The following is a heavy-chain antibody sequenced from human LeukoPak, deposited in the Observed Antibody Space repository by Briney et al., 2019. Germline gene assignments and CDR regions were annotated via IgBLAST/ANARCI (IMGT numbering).Heavy chain of an antibody. Sequence: SVKVSCKASGGTFSSYAISWVRQAPGQGLEWMGGIIPIFGTANYAQKFQGRVTITTDESTSTAYMELSSLRSEDMAVYYCARDSSSVVDYYYDSSGDRNYFDYWGQGTLVTVSS. CDR1: GGTFSSYA. V-gene: IGHV1-69*05. CDR3: ARDSSSVVDYYYDSSGDRNYFDY. D-gene: IGHD3-22*01. J-gene: IGHJ4*02. CDR2: IIPIFGTA.